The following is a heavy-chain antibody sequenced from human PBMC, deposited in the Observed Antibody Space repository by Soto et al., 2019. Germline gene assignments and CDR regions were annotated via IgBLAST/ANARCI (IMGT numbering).Heavy chain of an antibody. Sequence: QVQLVQSGAEVKKPGASVKVSCKASGYTFTSYAMHWLRQAPGQRLEWMGWINAGNGNTKYSQKFQGRGTITRDTSASTAYMELSSLRSEDTAVYYCAGGHRGGGRYYYYGMDVWGQGTTVTVSS. CDR3: AGGHRGGGRYYYYGMDV. J-gene: IGHJ6*02. CDR2: INAGNGNT. CDR1: GYTFTSYA. D-gene: IGHD3-16*01. V-gene: IGHV1-3*01.